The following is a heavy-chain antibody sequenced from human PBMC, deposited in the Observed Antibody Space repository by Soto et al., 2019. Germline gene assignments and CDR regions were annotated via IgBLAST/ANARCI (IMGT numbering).Heavy chain of an antibody. J-gene: IGHJ4*02. CDR2: ISYGGDNK. V-gene: IGHV3-30*09. D-gene: IGHD6-13*01. CDR3: AKARHSTSWYGLEADL. Sequence: GQLVESGGGLVQPGGSLRLSCQVSGFTFSDYAMHWVRQAPGKGLEWVAVISYGGDNKYYADSVRGRFAISRDNLKNTLDLQMNSLNPEDTAVYHCAKARHSTSWYGLEADLWGQGTLVTVSS. CDR1: GFTFSDYA.